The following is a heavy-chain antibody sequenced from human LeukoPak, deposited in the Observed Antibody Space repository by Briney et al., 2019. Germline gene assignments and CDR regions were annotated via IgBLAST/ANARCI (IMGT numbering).Heavy chain of an antibody. CDR3: AKVGPWLANDL. J-gene: IGHJ5*02. CDR2: ISADGAGT. D-gene: IGHD6-19*01. Sequence: QTGGSLRLSCAASGFTFDDYAMPWVRQPPGEGLEWVSLISADGAGTSYANSVKGRFIISRDNSKNLLFLQMNGLRTEDTAFYFCAKVGPWLANDLWGQGILVTVSS. CDR1: GFTFDDYA. V-gene: IGHV3-43*02.